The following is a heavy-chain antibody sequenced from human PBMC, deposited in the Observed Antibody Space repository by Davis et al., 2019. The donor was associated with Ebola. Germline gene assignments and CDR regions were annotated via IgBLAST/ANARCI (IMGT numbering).Heavy chain of an antibody. D-gene: IGHD6-13*01. CDR1: GFSVSSTY. V-gene: IGHV3-66*04. CDR2: MYTACTTRCT. J-gene: IGHJ4*02. CDR3: AGLFHPHSNTWFPFEY. Sequence: PGGSLRLSCAASGFSVSSTYVSWVRQAPGKGLEWVSVMYTACTTRCTDYAEPVRGRFITSRDNSKNTVFLQMNSLRVEDTAVYYCAGLFHPHSNTWFPFEYWGQGILVTVSS.